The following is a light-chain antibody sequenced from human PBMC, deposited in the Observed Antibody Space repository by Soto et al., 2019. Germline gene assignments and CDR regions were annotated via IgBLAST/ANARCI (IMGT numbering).Light chain of an antibody. J-gene: IGLJ2*01. CDR2: DVS. Sequence: QSALTQPPSASGSPGQSVTISCTGTSSDVGAYNYVSWYQQHPGKAPKLMIYDVSKRPSGVPYRFSGSKSGNAASLTVSGLQGEDEADYFCAAWDDRLNGVVFGGGTKLTVL. CDR3: AAWDDRLNGVV. CDR1: SSDVGAYNY. V-gene: IGLV2-8*01.